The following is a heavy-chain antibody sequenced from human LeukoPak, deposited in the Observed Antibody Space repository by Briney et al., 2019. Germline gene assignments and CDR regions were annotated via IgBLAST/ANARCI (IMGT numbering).Heavy chain of an antibody. V-gene: IGHV1-2*02. CDR3: ARATVVTSYYYYYMDV. D-gene: IGHD4-23*01. CDR1: GYTFTGYY. CDR2: INPNSGGT. Sequence: ASVKVSCKASGYTFTGYYMHWVRQAPGQGVEWMGWINPNSGGTNYAQKFQGRVTMTRDTSIGTAYMELSRLRSDDTAVYYCARATVVTSYYYYYMDVWGKGTTVTVSS. J-gene: IGHJ6*03.